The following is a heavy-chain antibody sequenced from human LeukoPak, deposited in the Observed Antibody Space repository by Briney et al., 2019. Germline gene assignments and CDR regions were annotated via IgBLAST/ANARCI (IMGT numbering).Heavy chain of an antibody. CDR2: IIPIFGTA. V-gene: IGHV1-69*13. CDR3: ARDPYYYYYGMDA. CDR1: GGTFSSYA. J-gene: IGHJ6*02. Sequence: ASVKVSCKASGGTFSSYAISWVRQAPGQGLEWMGGIIPIFGTANYAQKFQGRVTITADESTSTAYMELSSLRSEDTAVYYCARDPYYYYYGMDAWGQGTTVTVSS.